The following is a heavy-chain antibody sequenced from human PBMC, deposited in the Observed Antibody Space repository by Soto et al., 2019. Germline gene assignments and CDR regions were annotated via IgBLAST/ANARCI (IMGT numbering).Heavy chain of an antibody. CDR2: IYSDDDK. D-gene: IGHD3-3*01. CDR3: ARRPAQRYYVSWCGSNCFDP. J-gene: IGHJ5*02. CDR1: GFSLSTSGVG. Sequence: QVTLKESGPTLVKPTQTLTLTCTFSGFSLSTSGVGVGWIRQPPGKALEWLAHIYSDDDKCYSTSLKSRLTITKDTSKNQVVLTMTNMDPVDTATYYCARRPAQRYYVSWCGSNCFDPWGQGTMVTVSS. V-gene: IGHV2-5*02.